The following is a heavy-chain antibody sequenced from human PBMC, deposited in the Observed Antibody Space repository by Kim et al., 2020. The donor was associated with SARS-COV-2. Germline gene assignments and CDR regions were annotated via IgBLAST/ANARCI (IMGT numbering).Heavy chain of an antibody. CDR2: ISGGGHNT. CDR3: DGADF. J-gene: IGHJ4*02. CDR1: GFPFDSYA. Sequence: GGSLRLSCSASGFPFDSYAMGWVRQAPGKGLEWVSTISGGGHNTHYTDSVRGRFTISRDNSKNALFLQMNSLRAEDTVIYYCDGADFWGQGTLVTVSP. V-gene: IGHV3-23*01. D-gene: IGHD3-10*01.